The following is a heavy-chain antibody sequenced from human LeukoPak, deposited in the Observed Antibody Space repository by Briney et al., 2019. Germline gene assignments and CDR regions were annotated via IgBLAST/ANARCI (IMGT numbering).Heavy chain of an antibody. V-gene: IGHV4-4*07. Sequence: PSETLPLTCIVSGGSISSYYWSWLRQPAGKGLEWIRRIYTTGNTNYNPSLKSRVTMSIDTSKKQFSLKLSSVTAADTAVYYCARGKYYYDSNSSYRYFDPWGQGTLVTVSS. CDR1: GGSISSYY. J-gene: IGHJ5*01. D-gene: IGHD3-22*01. CDR3: ARGKYYYDSNSSYRYFDP. CDR2: IYTTGNT.